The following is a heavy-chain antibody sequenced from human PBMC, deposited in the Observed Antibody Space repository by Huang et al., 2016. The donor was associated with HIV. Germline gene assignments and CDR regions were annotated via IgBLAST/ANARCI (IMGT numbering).Heavy chain of an antibody. D-gene: IGHD3-22*01. CDR3: AHSAFGTSGYYFRMHFDY. CDR1: GFSLSTSEVG. Sequence: QITLKESGPMLVKPTQTLTLTCTFSGFSLSTSEVGVGWIRQPPGKALAWLALIYSDDDKRYRPSLKSRLTITKDTSKNQVVLTMTNMDPVDTGTYYCAHSAFGTSGYYFRMHFDYWGQGALVTVSS. V-gene: IGHV2-5*02. CDR2: IYSDDDK. J-gene: IGHJ4*02.